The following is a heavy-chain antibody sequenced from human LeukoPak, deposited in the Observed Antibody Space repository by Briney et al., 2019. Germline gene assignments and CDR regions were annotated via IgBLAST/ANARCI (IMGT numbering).Heavy chain of an antibody. J-gene: IGHJ6*03. CDR3: ARDNVICSSTSCYQDYYYYYMDV. CDR2: IIPIFGTA. V-gene: IGHV1-69*01. D-gene: IGHD2-2*01. CDR1: GGTFSSDA. Sequence: SVKVSCKASGGTFSSDAISWVRQAPGQGLEWMGGIIPIFGTANYAQKFQGRVTITADESTSTAYMELSSLRSEDTAVYYCARDNVICSSTSCYQDYYYYYMDVWGKGTTVTASS.